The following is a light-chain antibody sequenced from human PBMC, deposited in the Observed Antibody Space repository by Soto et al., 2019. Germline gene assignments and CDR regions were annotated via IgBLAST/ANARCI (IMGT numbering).Light chain of an antibody. CDR1: SSNVGSYNL. Sequence: QSALTQPASVSGSPGPSITISCTGTSSNVGSYNLVSWYQQHPGKAPKLMIYEVSKRPSGVSLRCSGSKSGNTASLTISGLQAEDEADYYCCSYASSSTLLFGGGTKLTVL. V-gene: IGLV2-23*02. CDR3: CSYASSSTLL. CDR2: EVS. J-gene: IGLJ2*01.